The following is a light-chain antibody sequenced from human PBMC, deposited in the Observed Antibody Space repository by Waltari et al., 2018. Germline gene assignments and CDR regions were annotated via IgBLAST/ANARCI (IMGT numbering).Light chain of an antibody. CDR1: QSVSSSY. CDR2: GAS. CDR3: QQYGSSQWT. V-gene: IGKV3-20*01. Sequence: ETVLTQSPGTLSLSPGERATLSCRASQSVSSSYLAWYQQKPGQAPRLLIYGASTRATGVADRFSGSGFGTDFTLTISRLEPEDFAVYYCQQYGSSQWTFGQGTKVEVK. J-gene: IGKJ1*01.